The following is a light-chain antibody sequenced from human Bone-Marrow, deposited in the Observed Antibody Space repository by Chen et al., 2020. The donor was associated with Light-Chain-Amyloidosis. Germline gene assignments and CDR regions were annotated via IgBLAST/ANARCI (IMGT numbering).Light chain of an antibody. V-gene: IGLV3-25*03. CDR1: DLPTKY. CDR2: RDT. J-gene: IGLJ2*01. Sequence: SYDLTQPPSVSVSPGQTARITCSGDDLPTKYAYWYQQKPGQAPVLVIHRDTERPSGISERFSGSSSGPTATVTISGVQAEAEADYHCQSADSSGTYEVIFGGGTKLTVL. CDR3: QSADSSGTYEVI.